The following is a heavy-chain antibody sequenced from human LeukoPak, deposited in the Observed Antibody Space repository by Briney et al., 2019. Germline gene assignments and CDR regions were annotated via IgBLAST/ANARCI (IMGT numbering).Heavy chain of an antibody. CDR2: IRYDGSNK. V-gene: IGHV3-30*02. J-gene: IGHJ4*02. CDR1: GFTFSSYE. CDR3: AKDLGLARNSGSYLGFDY. D-gene: IGHD1-26*01. Sequence: GGSQRLSSAASGFTFSSYEMHWVRQAPGKGLEWVAFIRYDGSNKYYADSVKGRFTISRDNSKNTLYLQMNSLRAEDTAVHYCAKDLGLARNSGSYLGFDYWGQGTLVTVSS.